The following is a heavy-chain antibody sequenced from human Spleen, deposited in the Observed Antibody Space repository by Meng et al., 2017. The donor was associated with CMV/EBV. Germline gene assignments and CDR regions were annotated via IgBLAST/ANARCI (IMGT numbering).Heavy chain of an antibody. CDR2: ISAYNGNT. Sequence: ASVKVSCKASGYTFISYGINWVRQAPGQGLEWMGWISAYNGNTDYAQKLQGRVTMTTDTSTSTVYMELRSLRSDDTAVYYCARELRRAATTLQAAYWGQGTVVTVSS. D-gene: IGHD4-11*01. CDR3: ARELRRAATTLQAAY. J-gene: IGHJ4*02. V-gene: IGHV1-18*01. CDR1: GYTFISYG.